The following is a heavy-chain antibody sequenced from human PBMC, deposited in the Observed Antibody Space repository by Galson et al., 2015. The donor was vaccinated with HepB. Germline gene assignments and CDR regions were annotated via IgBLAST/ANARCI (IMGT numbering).Heavy chain of an antibody. CDR2: ISYDGSNK. Sequence: SLRLSCAASGFTFSSYAMHWVRQAPGKGLEGVAVISYDGSNKYYADSVKGRFTISRDNSKNTLYLQMNSLRAEDTAVYYCARDASLPPYWYFDLWGRGTLVTVSS. CDR3: ARDASLPPYWYFDL. CDR1: GFTFSSYA. D-gene: IGHD2-2*01. V-gene: IGHV3-30*04. J-gene: IGHJ2*01.